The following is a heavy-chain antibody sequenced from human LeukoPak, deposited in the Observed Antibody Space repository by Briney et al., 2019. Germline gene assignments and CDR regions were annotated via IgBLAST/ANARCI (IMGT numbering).Heavy chain of an antibody. CDR3: AGTKVLRFLEWSSEEGFQH. CDR1: GGTFSSCA. J-gene: IGHJ1*01. V-gene: IGHV1-69*13. Sequence: GASVKVSCKASGGTFSSCAISWVRQAPGQGLEWMGGIIPIFGTANYAQKFQGRVTITADESTSTAYMELSSLRSEDTAVYYCAGTKVLRFLEWSSEEGFQHWGQGTLVTVSS. CDR2: IIPIFGTA. D-gene: IGHD3-3*01.